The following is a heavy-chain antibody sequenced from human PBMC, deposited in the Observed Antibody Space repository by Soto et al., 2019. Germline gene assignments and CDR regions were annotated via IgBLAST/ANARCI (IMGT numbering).Heavy chain of an antibody. CDR2: ISSSSSFI. Sequence: GGSLRLSCAASGFTFSSYAMSWVRQAPGKGLEWVSSISSSSSFIFYADSVKGRFTISRDNAKISLYLQMNSLRAEDTAVYYCARDHYGSGSYPIWGFDYWGQGALVTVSS. D-gene: IGHD3-10*01. J-gene: IGHJ4*02. CDR3: ARDHYGSGSYPIWGFDY. CDR1: GFTFSSYA. V-gene: IGHV3-21*01.